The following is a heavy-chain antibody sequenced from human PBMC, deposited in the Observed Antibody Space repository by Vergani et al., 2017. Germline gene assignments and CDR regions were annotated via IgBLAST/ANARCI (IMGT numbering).Heavy chain of an antibody. CDR3: AKDHHTEFSKWADAFDI. CDR2: IIPIFGTA. V-gene: IGHV1-69*01. D-gene: IGHD1-26*01. J-gene: IGHJ3*02. Sequence: QVQLVQSGAEVKKPGASVKVSCKASGGTFSSYAISWVRQAPGQGLEWMGGIIPIFGTANYAQKFQGRVTITADDSTSTAYMELSSLRSEDTAVYYCAKDHHTEFSKWADAFDIWGQGTMVTVSS. CDR1: GGTFSSYA.